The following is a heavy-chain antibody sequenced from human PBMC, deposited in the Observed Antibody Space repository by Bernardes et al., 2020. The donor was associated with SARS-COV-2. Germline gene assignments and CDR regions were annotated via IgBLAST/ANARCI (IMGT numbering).Heavy chain of an antibody. Sequence: SEAPSLTRGVPGGTFKSYYRTRIRPSPGKGLEWVWEIDHTGSTNYKPSPTNRVSISVETSKNQISLRLTSVTAADTAVYYCARGPVGTPDFWGQGTLVTVSS. J-gene: IGHJ4*02. D-gene: IGHD7-27*01. CDR2: IDHTGST. CDR1: GGTFKSYY. V-gene: IGHV4-34*01. CDR3: ARGPVGTPDF.